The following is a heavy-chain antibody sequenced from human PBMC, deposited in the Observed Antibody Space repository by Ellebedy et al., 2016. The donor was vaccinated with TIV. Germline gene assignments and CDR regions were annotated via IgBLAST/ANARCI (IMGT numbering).Heavy chain of an antibody. J-gene: IGHJ4*02. CDR1: GFTFRSYG. CDR3: ARGTQVAGSAYSLIDY. Sequence: GESLKISCAASGFTFRSYGMHWVRQAPGKGLEWVAVIWYDGSNKYYGDSVKGRFTISRDNSKNTLSLQMNSLRAEDTAIYYCARGTQVAGSAYSLIDYWGQGTLVTVSS. CDR2: IWYDGSNK. V-gene: IGHV3-33*01. D-gene: IGHD6-19*01.